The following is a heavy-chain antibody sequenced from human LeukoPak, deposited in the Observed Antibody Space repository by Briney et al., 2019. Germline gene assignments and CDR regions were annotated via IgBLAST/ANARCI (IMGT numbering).Heavy chain of an antibody. D-gene: IGHD6-13*01. Sequence: GGSLRLPCAASGFTFSPYAMSWVRQAPGKGLEWVSAISGSGGSTYYADSVKGRFTISRDNSKNTLYLQMNSLRAEDTSIYFCAKALEQETVIALDSWGQGTLVTVSS. CDR3: AKALEQETVIALDS. CDR1: GFTFSPYA. V-gene: IGHV3-23*01. CDR2: ISGSGGST. J-gene: IGHJ4*02.